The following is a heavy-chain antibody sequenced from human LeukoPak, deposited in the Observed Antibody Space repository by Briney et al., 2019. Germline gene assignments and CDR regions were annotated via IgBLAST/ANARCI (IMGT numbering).Heavy chain of an antibody. CDR3: AANDYGDLNWFDP. CDR2: IYYSGST. CDR1: GGSISSYY. J-gene: IGHJ5*02. Sequence: PSETLSLTCTVSGGSISSYYWSWIRQPPGKGLEWIGYIYYSGSTNYNPSLKSRVTISVDTSKNQFSLKLSSVTAADTAVYYCAANDYGDLNWFDPWGQGTLVTVSS. V-gene: IGHV4-59*01. D-gene: IGHD4-17*01.